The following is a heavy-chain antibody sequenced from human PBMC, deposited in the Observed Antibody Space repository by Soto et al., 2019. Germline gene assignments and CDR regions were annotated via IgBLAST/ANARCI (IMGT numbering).Heavy chain of an antibody. V-gene: IGHV1-46*01. CDR2: INPSSGSR. CDR1: GYTFTSYY. D-gene: IGHD6-19*01. J-gene: IGHJ4*02. Sequence: QVQLVQSGAEMKKPGASVKVSCKASGYTFTSYYMHCVRQAPGQGLEWMGIINPSSGSRSYAQKFQGIVTLTRDTSTSTVYMELSSLTSDDTAMYYCARARAGDYWGQGTLFTVSS. CDR3: ARARAGDY.